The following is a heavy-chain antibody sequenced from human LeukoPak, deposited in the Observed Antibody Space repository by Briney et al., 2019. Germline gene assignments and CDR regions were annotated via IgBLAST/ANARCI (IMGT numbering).Heavy chain of an antibody. Sequence: SETLSLTCTVSGDSLNSGSGGYFWNWIRQPAGQGLEWIGRMSTSGGTKYNPSLKGRVTISVDTSKNQFSLKLTSVTAADTAVYYCARHPLETRNNTAMSRLAFDYWGQGTLVTVSS. J-gene: IGHJ4*02. CDR2: MSTSGGT. CDR1: GDSLNSGSGGYF. CDR3: ARHPLETRNNTAMSRLAFDY. V-gene: IGHV4-61*02. D-gene: IGHD5-18*01.